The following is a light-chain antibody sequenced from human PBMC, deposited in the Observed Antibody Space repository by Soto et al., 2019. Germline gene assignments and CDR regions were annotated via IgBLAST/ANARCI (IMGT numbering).Light chain of an antibody. Sequence: QSVLTQPPSASGTPGQRVTISCSGSSSNIGSNTVSWYQHLPGTAPKVMIYEVTNRPSGVSNRFSGSKSGNTASLTISGLLAEDEADYYCSSYTSSSTYVFGTGTKVTVL. V-gene: IGLV1-44*01. CDR3: SSYTSSSTYV. CDR1: SSNIGSNT. CDR2: EVT. J-gene: IGLJ1*01.